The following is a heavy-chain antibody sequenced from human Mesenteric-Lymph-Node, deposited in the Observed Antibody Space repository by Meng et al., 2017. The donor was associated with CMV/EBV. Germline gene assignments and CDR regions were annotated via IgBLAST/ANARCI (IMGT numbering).Heavy chain of an antibody. J-gene: IGHJ6*02. V-gene: IGHV1-18*01. CDR2: IRTKTGHA. CDR3: GRGYYNAMDV. CDR1: GYNFTNND. Sequence: KVYCKTSGYNFTNNDVPWVRQAPGQGLEWVGWIRTKTGHADYAQNLQGRVTMTIDTSANAAYMELRSLTSDDSAVYYCGRGYYNAMDVWGQGTLVTVSS.